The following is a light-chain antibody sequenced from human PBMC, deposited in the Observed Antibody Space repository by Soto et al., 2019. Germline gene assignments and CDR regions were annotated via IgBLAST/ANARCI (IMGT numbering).Light chain of an antibody. Sequence: EIVMTQSPATLSVSPGERATLSCRASQSVRSNLAWYQQKHGQAPRLLIYGASTRATGIPARFSGSGSGTELTITISSLQSEDFEVYYCQQYNNWPPTFGQGTKVDI. CDR1: QSVRSN. J-gene: IGKJ1*01. CDR3: QQYNNWPPT. CDR2: GAS. V-gene: IGKV3-15*01.